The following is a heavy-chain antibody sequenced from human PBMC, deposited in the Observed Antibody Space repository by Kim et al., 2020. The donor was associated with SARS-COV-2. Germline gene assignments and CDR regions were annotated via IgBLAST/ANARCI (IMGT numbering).Heavy chain of an antibody. CDR2: ISSSSSYI. J-gene: IGHJ6*02. D-gene: IGHD3-10*01. V-gene: IGHV3-21*01. CDR1: GFTFSSYS. CDR3: ASFSLIGFKQLSGYYYGSGSYYAATPLDV. Sequence: GGSLRLSCAASGFTFSSYSMNWVRQAPGKGLEWVSSISSSSSYIYYADSVKGRFTISRDNAKNSLYLQMNSLRAEDTAVYYCASFSLIGFKQLSGYYYGSGSYYAATPLDVWGQGTTVTVSS.